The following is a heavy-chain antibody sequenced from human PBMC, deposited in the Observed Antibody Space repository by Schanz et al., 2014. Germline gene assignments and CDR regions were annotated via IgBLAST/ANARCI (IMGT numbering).Heavy chain of an antibody. J-gene: IGHJ4*02. D-gene: IGHD1-26*01. CDR2: VFYTGTT. Sequence: QLQLQESGPGLVKPSETLSLICSVSGGSINSNSYYWGWIRQPPGKGLEWIGNVFYTGTTYTNPSLGGRLALSGDTSNNRFSGKRASGTAADTAVYFCARHGPLAGSPLDYWGRGTLVTVSS. CDR3: ARHGPLAGSPLDY. V-gene: IGHV4-39*01. CDR1: GGSINSNSYY.